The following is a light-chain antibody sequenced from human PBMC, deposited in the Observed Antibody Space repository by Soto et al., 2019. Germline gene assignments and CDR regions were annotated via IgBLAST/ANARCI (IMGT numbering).Light chain of an antibody. CDR1: ESVSNN. J-gene: IGKJ4*01. V-gene: IGKV3D-15*01. CDR2: GAS. CDR3: QQYNNWPLT. Sequence: EIVMTQSPATLSLSPGERATLSCRASESVSNNLAWYQQKPGQAPRLLIYGASTRATVIPARFSGSGSGTEFTLTISSLQSEDFAVYYCQQYNNWPLTFGGGTKVDIK.